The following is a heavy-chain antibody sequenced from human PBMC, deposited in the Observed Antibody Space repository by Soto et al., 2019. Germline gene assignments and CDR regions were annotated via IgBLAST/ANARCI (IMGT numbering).Heavy chain of an antibody. CDR3: SLVDTAMVTDYYYGMDV. CDR2: INHSGST. Sequence: LSLTCAVYGGSFSGYYWSWIRQPPGKGLEWIGEINHSGSTNYNPSLKSRVTISVDTSKNQFSLKLSSVTAADTAVYYCSLVDTAMVTDYYYGMDVWGQGTTVTVS. J-gene: IGHJ6*02. D-gene: IGHD5-18*01. CDR1: GGSFSGYY. V-gene: IGHV4-34*01.